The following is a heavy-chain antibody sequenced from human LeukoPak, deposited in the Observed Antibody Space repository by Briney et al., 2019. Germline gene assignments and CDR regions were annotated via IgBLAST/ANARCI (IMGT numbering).Heavy chain of an antibody. CDR1: GRSIKSNNW. D-gene: IGHD6-6*01. J-gene: IGHJ4*02. V-gene: IGHV4-4*02. CDR2: MYHSGST. Sequence: SGTLSLTCAVSGRSIKSNNWRSWVRQPPGKGVGRIWEMYHSGSTNYNPSLKSRVTVSVDKYKNQFSLDLSSVTAADTAGYYCARTLVEYSSPPGDYWGQGTLVTVSS. CDR3: ARTLVEYSSPPGDY.